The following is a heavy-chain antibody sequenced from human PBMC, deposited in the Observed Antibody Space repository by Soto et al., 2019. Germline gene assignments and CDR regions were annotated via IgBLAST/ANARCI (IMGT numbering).Heavy chain of an antibody. V-gene: IGHV2-26*01. J-gene: IGHJ6*03. CDR3: ARIFRYCSSTSCYGAGYYYYMDV. CDR2: IFSNDEK. D-gene: IGHD2-2*01. CDR1: GFSLSNARMG. Sequence: QVTLKESGPVLVKPTETLTLTCTVSGFSLSNARMGVSWIRQPPGKALEWLAHIFSNDEKSYSTSLKSRLTISKDTPKSQVVLTMTNMDPVDTATYYCARIFRYCSSTSCYGAGYYYYMDVWGKGTTVTVSS.